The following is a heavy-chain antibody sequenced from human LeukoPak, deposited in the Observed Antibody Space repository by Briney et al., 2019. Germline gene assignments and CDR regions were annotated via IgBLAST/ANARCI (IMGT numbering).Heavy chain of an antibody. CDR1: GFTFSSYW. Sequence: GGSLRLSCAASGFTFSSYWMSWVRQAPGKVVEWVANIKQDGSEKYYVGSVNGRFTISRDNAKNSLYMQMNSLRAEDTAVYYCARETSDFWSGYFDYWGQGTLVTVSS. J-gene: IGHJ4*02. CDR2: IKQDGSEK. V-gene: IGHV3-7*01. CDR3: ARETSDFWSGYFDY. D-gene: IGHD3-3*01.